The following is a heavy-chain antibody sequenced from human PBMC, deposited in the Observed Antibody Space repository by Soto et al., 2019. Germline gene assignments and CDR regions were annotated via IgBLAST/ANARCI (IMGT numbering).Heavy chain of an antibody. J-gene: IGHJ4*02. CDR2: MNPNSGNT. D-gene: IGHD3-16*02. Sequence: ASVKVSCKASGYTFTSYDINWVRQATGQGLEWMGWMNPNSGNTGYAQKFQGRVTMTRNTSISTAYMELSSLRSEDTAVYYCARGTEIHLGELSYKQDLDYWGQGTLVTVSS. V-gene: IGHV1-8*01. CDR3: ARGTEIHLGELSYKQDLDY. CDR1: GYTFTSYD.